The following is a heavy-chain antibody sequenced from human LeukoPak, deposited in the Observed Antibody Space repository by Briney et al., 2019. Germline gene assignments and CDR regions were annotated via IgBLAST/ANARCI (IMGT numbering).Heavy chain of an antibody. CDR2: IDRDGRTT. J-gene: IGHJ3*02. CDR1: GFSFSSHW. V-gene: IGHV3-74*01. D-gene: IGHD3-9*01. CDR3: ARERGYDILDAFDI. Sequence: GGSLRLSCAASGFSFSSHWMHWVRQAPGKGLVWVSRIDRDGRTTNYADSAKGRFTISRDNAKNTLYLQMNSLRVDDTAVYYCARERGYDILDAFDIWGQGTMVTVS.